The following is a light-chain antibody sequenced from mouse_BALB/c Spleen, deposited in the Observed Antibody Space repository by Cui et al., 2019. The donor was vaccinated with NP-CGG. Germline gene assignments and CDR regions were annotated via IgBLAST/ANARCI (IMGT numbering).Light chain of an antibody. V-gene: IGLV1*01. CDR1: TGAVTTSNY. CDR2: GTN. J-gene: IGLJ1*01. CDR3: ALWYSNHWV. Sequence: QAVVTHESILTTLPGETVTLTCRSSTGAVTTSNYANWVQEKPDHLFTGLIGGTNNRVPGVPARFSGSLIGDKAALTITGAQTEDEAMYFCALWYSNHWVFGGGTKLTVL.